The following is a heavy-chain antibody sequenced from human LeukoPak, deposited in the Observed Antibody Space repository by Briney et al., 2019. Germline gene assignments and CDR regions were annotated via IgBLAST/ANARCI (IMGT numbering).Heavy chain of an antibody. CDR1: GGSFSGYY. V-gene: IGHV4-34*01. Sequence: ASETLSLTCAVYGGSFSGYYWSWIRQPPGKGLEWIGEINHSGSTNYNPSLKSRVTISVDTSKNQFPLKLSSVTAADTAVYYCARWNYYGSGGYWGQGTLVTVSS. CDR2: INHSGST. D-gene: IGHD3-10*01. J-gene: IGHJ4*02. CDR3: ARWNYYGSGGY.